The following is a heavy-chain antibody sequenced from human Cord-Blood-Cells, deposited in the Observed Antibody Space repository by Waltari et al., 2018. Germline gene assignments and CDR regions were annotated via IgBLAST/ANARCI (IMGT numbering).Heavy chain of an antibody. CDR1: GGTFSSYA. J-gene: IGHJ6*03. Sequence: QVQLVQSGAEVKKPGSSVKVSCKASGGTFSSYAISWVRQAPGQGLEWMGGIIPICGTANYAQKFQGRVTITADESTSTAYMELSSLRSEDTAVYYCARAHYYGSGSYYYYYYMDVWGKGTTVTVSS. CDR3: ARAHYYGSGSYYYYYYMDV. CDR2: IIPICGTA. D-gene: IGHD3-10*01. V-gene: IGHV1-69*01.